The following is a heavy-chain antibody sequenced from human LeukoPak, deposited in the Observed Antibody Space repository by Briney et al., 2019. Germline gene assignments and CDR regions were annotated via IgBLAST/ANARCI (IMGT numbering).Heavy chain of an antibody. J-gene: IGHJ4*02. CDR3: AGSGTYYVMSDF. D-gene: IGHD1-26*01. CDR1: GFTFSSYW. V-gene: IGHV3-74*01. Sequence: EAGGSLRLSCAASGFTFSSYWMHWVRQVPGKGLVWVSRINGDGSGTSYADSVKGRFTISRDNAKNTVYLQMNGLRADDTAVYYCAGSGTYYVMSDFWGQGTLVTVSS. CDR2: INGDGSGT.